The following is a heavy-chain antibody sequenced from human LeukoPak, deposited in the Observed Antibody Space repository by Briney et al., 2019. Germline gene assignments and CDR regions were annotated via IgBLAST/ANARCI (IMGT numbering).Heavy chain of an antibody. Sequence: SETLSLTCTVPGDSISSYYWSWIRQPAGKGLERVGRIYTSGRTNYNPSLKSPVTMSIDTSKNQFSLLLSSVTAADSAVYYCARDGNVYYYYYGMDVWGQGTTVTVSS. D-gene: IGHD1-1*01. CDR1: GDSISSYY. V-gene: IGHV4-4*07. CDR2: IYTSGRT. CDR3: ARDGNVYYYYYGMDV. J-gene: IGHJ6*02.